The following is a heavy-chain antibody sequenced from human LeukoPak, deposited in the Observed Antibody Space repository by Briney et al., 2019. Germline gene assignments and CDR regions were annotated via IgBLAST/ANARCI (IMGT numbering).Heavy chain of an antibody. CDR2: IKQDESEK. J-gene: IGHJ5*02. V-gene: IGHV3-7*01. Sequence: GGSLRLSCAGSGLTFSSFWMTWVRQAPGKGLEWVANIKQDESEKYYVDSVKGRFTISRDNAKNSLYLQINSLRAEDTAVYYCTRNQLTGGRAPWGQGTLVTVSS. CDR1: GLTFSSFW. CDR3: TRNQLTGGRAP. D-gene: IGHD1-14*01.